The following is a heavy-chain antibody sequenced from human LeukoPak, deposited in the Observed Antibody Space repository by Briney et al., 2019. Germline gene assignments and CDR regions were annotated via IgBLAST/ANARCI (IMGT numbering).Heavy chain of an antibody. CDR1: GFSFSSSW. Sequence: GGSLRLSCAASGFSFSSSWMHWVRQVPGKGLEWVSRINDDETSTSYADSVKGRFTISRDNAKNTLYLQMNSLRAEDTAVYYCARVRTVAELLWFGELLSGDAFDIWGQGTMVTVSS. J-gene: IGHJ3*02. V-gene: IGHV3-74*01. CDR2: INDDETST. D-gene: IGHD3-10*01. CDR3: ARVRTVAELLWFGELLSGDAFDI.